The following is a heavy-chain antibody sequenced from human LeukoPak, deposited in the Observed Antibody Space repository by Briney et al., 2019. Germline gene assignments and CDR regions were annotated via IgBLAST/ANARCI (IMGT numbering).Heavy chain of an antibody. Sequence: SGGSLRLSCAASGFTFDDYGMSWVRQTPGKGLEWVSSITSSSTYTFYADSVKGRFTISRDNARNSLYLQMNSLRAEDTAVYYCARDPYSGTYGDTYYYYMDVWGKGTTVTISS. CDR3: ARDPYSGTYGDTYYYYMDV. D-gene: IGHD1-26*01. CDR2: ITSSSTYT. J-gene: IGHJ6*03. V-gene: IGHV3-21*01. CDR1: GFTFDDYG.